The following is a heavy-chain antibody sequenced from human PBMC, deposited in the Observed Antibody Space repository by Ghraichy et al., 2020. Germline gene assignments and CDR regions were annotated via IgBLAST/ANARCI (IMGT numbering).Heavy chain of an antibody. D-gene: IGHD2-21*01. CDR3: ARRRRISTRGDGIDV. V-gene: IGHV4-4*08. Sequence: SQTLSLTCSDSGGSISTYHWTWIRQPPGKGVEWIGYISTTGNTNYNPSLESRVTISMDTSKSQFSLKLSSVTAADTAVYYCARRRRISTRGDGIDVWGQGTTVTVAS. CDR2: ISTTGNT. J-gene: IGHJ6*02. CDR1: GGSISTYH.